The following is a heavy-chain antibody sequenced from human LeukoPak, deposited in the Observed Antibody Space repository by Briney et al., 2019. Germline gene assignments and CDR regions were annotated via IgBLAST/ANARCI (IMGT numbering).Heavy chain of an antibody. J-gene: IGHJ6*02. CDR3: AREGMIVVVITSYYYYGMDV. Sequence: GSVKVSCKASGYTFTGYYMHWVRQAPGQGLEWMGRINPNSGGTNYAQKFQGRVTMTRDTSISTAYMELSRLRSDDTAVYYCAREGMIVVVITSYYYYGMDVWGQGTTVTVSS. CDR1: GYTFTGYY. CDR2: INPNSGGT. V-gene: IGHV1-2*06. D-gene: IGHD3-22*01.